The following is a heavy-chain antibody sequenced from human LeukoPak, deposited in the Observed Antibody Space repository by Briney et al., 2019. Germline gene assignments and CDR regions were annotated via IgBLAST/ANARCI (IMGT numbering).Heavy chain of an antibody. V-gene: IGHV3-21*04. CDR2: IISGSSYI. CDR3: VRGDYGDYTLFDY. D-gene: IGHD4-17*01. CDR1: GFPFSTYS. Sequence: GGSLRLTCVASGFPFSTYSMSWVRQAPGKGLEWVSSIISGSSYIYYADSVRGRFTISRDNAKNTLYLQMNSLRAEDTAVYYCVRGDYGDYTLFDYWGQGTLVTVSS. J-gene: IGHJ4*02.